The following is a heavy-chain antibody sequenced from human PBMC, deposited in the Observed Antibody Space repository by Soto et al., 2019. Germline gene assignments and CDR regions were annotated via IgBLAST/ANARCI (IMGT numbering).Heavy chain of an antibody. V-gene: IGHV3-23*01. D-gene: IGHD6-6*01. CDR2: ISGSGGST. Sequence: PGGSLSLSCAASGFTFSSYAMSWVRQAPGKGLEWVSAISGSGGSTYYADSVKGRFTISRDNSTNTLYLQMNSLRAEDTAVYYCAKLSIADRGNFDYWGQGTLVTVSS. J-gene: IGHJ4*02. CDR1: GFTFSSYA. CDR3: AKLSIADRGNFDY.